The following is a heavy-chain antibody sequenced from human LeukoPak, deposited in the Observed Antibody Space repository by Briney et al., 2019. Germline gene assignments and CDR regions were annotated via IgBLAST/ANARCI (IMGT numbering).Heavy chain of an antibody. Sequence: GGSLRLSCAASGFTFDDYGMSWVRQAPGKGLEWVSGINWNGGSTGYADSVKGRFTISRDNAKNSLYLQMNSLRAEDTALYHCARDLSTALRYFDWFTRGMDVWGQGTTVTVSS. CDR3: ARDLSTALRYFDWFTRGMDV. CDR2: INWNGGST. CDR1: GFTFDDYG. D-gene: IGHD3-9*01. V-gene: IGHV3-20*01. J-gene: IGHJ6*02.